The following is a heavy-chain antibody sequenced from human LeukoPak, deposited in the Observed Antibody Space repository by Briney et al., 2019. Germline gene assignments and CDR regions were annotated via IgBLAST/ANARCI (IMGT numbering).Heavy chain of an antibody. CDR3: ARANGGYSYGYPDY. D-gene: IGHD5-18*01. CDR1: GFTFSNYW. CDR2: IHISGSPI. J-gene: IGHJ4*02. Sequence: PGGSLRLSCVASGFTFSNYWMNWVRQAPGKGPEWVSYIHISGSPIYYADSVKGRFTISRDNAKNSLFLQMNSLRAEDTAIYYCARANGGYSYGYPDYWGQGTLVTVSS. V-gene: IGHV3-48*03.